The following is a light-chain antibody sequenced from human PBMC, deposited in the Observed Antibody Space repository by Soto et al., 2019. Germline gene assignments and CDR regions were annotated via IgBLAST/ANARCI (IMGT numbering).Light chain of an antibody. Sequence: SYELTQPPSVSVAPGQTARITCGGNKIGSKSVHWYHQKPGQAPVLVLYDDSDRPSGNPERFSGSNSGNTATLPKSRVEVWDEADYYCQVWDSSSDHVVFGGGTKLTVL. J-gene: IGLJ3*02. CDR3: QVWDSSSDHVV. CDR1: KIGSKS. CDR2: DDS. V-gene: IGLV3-21*02.